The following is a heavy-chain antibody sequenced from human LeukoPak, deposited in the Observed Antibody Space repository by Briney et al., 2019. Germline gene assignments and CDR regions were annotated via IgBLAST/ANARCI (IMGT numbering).Heavy chain of an antibody. V-gene: IGHV1-2*02. CDR1: RYTFTPYD. D-gene: IGHD3-9*01. CDR3: VREDWPFDC. J-gene: IGHJ4*02. Sequence: GASVKVSCKACRYTFTPYDIHWLRQAPGQGLEWMGWISPYGGSTNYARKFQGRVSIARDTSISTAYMELSSLTSDDTAVYYCVREDWPFDCWGQGALVTVSS. CDR2: ISPYGGST.